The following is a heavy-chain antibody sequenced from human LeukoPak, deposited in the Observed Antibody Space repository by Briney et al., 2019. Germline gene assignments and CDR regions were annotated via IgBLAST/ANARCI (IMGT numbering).Heavy chain of an antibody. J-gene: IGHJ4*02. CDR1: GYTFTGYG. V-gene: IGHV1-18*01. Sequence: ASVKVSCKASGYTFTGYGISWVRQAPGQGLEWMGWISTYNDNTNYVQKPQGRVTMTTDTSTSTAYMELRSLRSDDTAVYYCARGEDYLDYWGQGTLVTVSS. CDR3: ARGEDYLDY. CDR2: ISTYNDNT.